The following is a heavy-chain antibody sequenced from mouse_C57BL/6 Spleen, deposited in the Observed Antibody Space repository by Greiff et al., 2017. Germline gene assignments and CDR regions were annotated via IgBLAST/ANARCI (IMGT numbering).Heavy chain of an antibody. CDR2: IHPNSGST. D-gene: IGHD1-1*01. Sequence: QVQLQQSGAELVKPGASVKLSCKASGYTFTSYWMHWVKQRPGQGLEWIGMIHPNSGSTNYNEKFKSKATLTVDKSSSTAYMQLSSLTSEDSAVYYCARDGDYYGGSYGFAYWGQGTLVTVSA. CDR1: GYTFTSYW. V-gene: IGHV1-64*01. CDR3: ARDGDYYGGSYGFAY. J-gene: IGHJ3*01.